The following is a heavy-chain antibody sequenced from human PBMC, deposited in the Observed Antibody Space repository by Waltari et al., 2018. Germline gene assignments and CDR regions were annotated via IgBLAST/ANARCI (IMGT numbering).Heavy chain of an antibody. CDR2: ITTSGVST. V-gene: IGHV3-23*04. J-gene: IGHJ6*02. CDR3: AKLLDGSANDYKTGWSGVGMDV. CDR1: GFTFSSSA. Sequence: EVQLVESGGGLVQPGGSLRLSCAVSGFTFSSSAMRWVRQAPGKGRGWVSAITTSGVSTYFAKAVNGRFNISRDNAKNTLYLQMNSLRAEDTAVYYCAKLLDGSANDYKTGWSGVGMDVWGQGTTVTVSS. D-gene: IGHD3-10*01.